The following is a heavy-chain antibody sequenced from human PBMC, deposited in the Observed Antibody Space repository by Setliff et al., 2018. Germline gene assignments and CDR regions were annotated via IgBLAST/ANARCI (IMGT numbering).Heavy chain of an antibody. D-gene: IGHD6-13*01. CDR1: GGSISSYY. CDR2: IYSSGST. Sequence: SETLSLTCSVSGGSISSYYWSWIRQPPGKGLEWIGYIYSSGSTNYNPSLKSRVTISVDTSRNQFSLKLYSVTASDTAQYYCARQPYSTTYYYYYYYMDVWGKGTTVTVSS. V-gene: IGHV4-59*08. J-gene: IGHJ6*03. CDR3: ARQPYSTTYYYYYYYMDV.